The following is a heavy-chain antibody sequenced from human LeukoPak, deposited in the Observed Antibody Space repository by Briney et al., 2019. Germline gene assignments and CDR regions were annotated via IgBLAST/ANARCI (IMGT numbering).Heavy chain of an antibody. CDR1: GFTVSSNY. Sequence: GGSLRLFCAASGFTVSSNYMNWVRQAPGEGLECVSLIFSGGSTYYADSVKGRFTISRDNSKNTLYLQMNSLRAEDTAVYYCARDLAFSSWGQGTLVTVSS. CDR2: IFSGGST. D-gene: IGHD3-16*01. CDR3: ARDLAFSS. V-gene: IGHV3-53*01. J-gene: IGHJ4*02.